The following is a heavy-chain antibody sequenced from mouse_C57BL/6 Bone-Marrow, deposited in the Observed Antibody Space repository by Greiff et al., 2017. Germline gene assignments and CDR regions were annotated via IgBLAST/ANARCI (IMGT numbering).Heavy chain of an antibody. CDR1: GYAFSSYW. CDR2: IYPGDGDT. Sequence: VKLQESGAELVKPGASVKISCKASGYAFSSYWMNWVKQRPGKGLEWIGQIYPGDGDTNYNGKFKGKATLTADKSSSTAYMQLSSLTSEDSAVYFCASDGYYPGFAYWGQGTLVTVSA. CDR3: ASDGYYPGFAY. J-gene: IGHJ3*01. V-gene: IGHV1-80*01. D-gene: IGHD2-3*01.